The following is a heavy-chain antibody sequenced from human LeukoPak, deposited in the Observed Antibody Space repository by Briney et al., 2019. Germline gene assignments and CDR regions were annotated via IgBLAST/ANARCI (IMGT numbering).Heavy chain of an antibody. Sequence: GASLRLSCAASEFTFDDYGMSWVRQAPGKGLEWDSGINWNGGSTGYADSVKGRFTISRDNAKNSLYLQMNSLRAEDTALYYCARDVGDIVVVPAAGTFDYWGQGTLVTVSS. J-gene: IGHJ4*02. CDR3: ARDVGDIVVVPAAGTFDY. V-gene: IGHV3-20*04. CDR1: EFTFDDYG. D-gene: IGHD2-2*01. CDR2: INWNGGST.